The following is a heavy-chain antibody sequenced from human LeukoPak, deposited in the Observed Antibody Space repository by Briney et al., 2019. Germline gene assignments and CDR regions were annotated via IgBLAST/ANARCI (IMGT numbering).Heavy chain of an antibody. V-gene: IGHV3-23*01. CDR2: ISGSGGST. Sequence: GGSLRLSCAASGFTFSSYAMSWVRQAPGKGLEWVSAISGSGGSTYYADSVKGRFTISRDNSKNTLYLQMNSLRAEDTALYYCAKNIWEYGDPHFDNWGQGTLVTVSS. CDR1: GFTFSSYA. D-gene: IGHD4-17*01. J-gene: IGHJ4*02. CDR3: AKNIWEYGDPHFDN.